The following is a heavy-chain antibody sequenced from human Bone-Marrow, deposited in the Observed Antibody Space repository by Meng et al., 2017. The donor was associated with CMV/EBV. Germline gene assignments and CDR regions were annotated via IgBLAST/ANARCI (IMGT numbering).Heavy chain of an antibody. CDR2: ISYDGSNK. D-gene: IGHD1-26*01. Sequence: GESLKISCAASGFTFSSYAMHWVRQAPGKGLEWVAVISYDGSNKYYADSVKGRFTISRDNSKNTLYLQMNSLRAEDTAVYYCASSVGAARPPPYYYYYGMDVWVQGTTVTVSS. CDR3: ASSVGAARPPPYYYYYGMDV. J-gene: IGHJ6*02. V-gene: IGHV3-30-3*01. CDR1: GFTFSSYA.